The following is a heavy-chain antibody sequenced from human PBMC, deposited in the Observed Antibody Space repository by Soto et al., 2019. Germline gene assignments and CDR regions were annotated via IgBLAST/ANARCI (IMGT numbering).Heavy chain of an antibody. CDR3: AKDGNGYLYYYYGMDV. V-gene: IGHV3-9*01. Sequence: GGSLRLSCAASGLTFDDYAMHWVRQAPGKGLEWVSGITWNSDTIDYADSVKGRFTISRDNAKNSLYLQMNSLRAEDTALYYCAKDGNGYLYYYYGMDVWGQGTTVTVSS. D-gene: IGHD3-16*02. CDR1: GLTFDDYA. CDR2: ITWNSDTI. J-gene: IGHJ6*02.